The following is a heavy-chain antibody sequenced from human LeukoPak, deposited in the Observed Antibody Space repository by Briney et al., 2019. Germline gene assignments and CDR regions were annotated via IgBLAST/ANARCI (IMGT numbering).Heavy chain of an antibody. CDR2: ISXYNGNT. Sequence: VXVSCKASGYTFTSYGISWVRQAPGQGLEWMGWISXYNGNTNYAQKLQGRVTMTTDTSTSTAYMELRSLRSDDTAVYYCASSYYYGSGSYYYYGMDVWGKGTTVTVSS. CDR3: ASSYYYGSGSYYYYGMDV. J-gene: IGHJ6*04. CDR1: GYTFTSYG. D-gene: IGHD3-10*01. V-gene: IGHV1-18*04.